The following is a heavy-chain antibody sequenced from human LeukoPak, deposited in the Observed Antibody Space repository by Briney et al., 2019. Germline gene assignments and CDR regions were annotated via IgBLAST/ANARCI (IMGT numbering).Heavy chain of an antibody. V-gene: IGHV4-34*01. CDR1: GGSFSGYY. CDR3: ARAGYCSGGSCYGDYYYHYGMDV. J-gene: IGHJ6*02. CDR2: INHSGST. D-gene: IGHD2-15*01. Sequence: SETLSLTCAVYGGSFSGYYWSWIRQPPGKGLEWIGEINHSGSTNYNPSLKSRVTISVDTSKNQFSLKLSSVTAADTAVYYCARAGYCSGGSCYGDYYYHYGMDVWGQGTTVTVSS.